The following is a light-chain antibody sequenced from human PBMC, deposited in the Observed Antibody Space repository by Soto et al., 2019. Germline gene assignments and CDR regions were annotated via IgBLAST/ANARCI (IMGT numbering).Light chain of an antibody. V-gene: IGKV4-1*01. CDR1: QSVLYSSNNKNY. CDR2: WAS. CDR3: QQYYTSPIT. J-gene: IGKJ5*01. Sequence: DIVMTQSPDSLAVSLGERATINCKSSQSVLYSSNNKNYLAWYQQKPGQPPKLLIYWASTRESGVPDRFSGSGSGTDFTLTISSLKTEDAAVYYCQQYYTSPITFGQGTRLEIK.